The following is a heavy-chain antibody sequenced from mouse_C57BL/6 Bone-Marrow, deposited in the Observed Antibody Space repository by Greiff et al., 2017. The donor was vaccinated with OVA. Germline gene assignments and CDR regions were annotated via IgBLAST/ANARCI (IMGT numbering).Heavy chain of an antibody. CDR3: ASAVCAY. J-gene: IGHJ3*01. V-gene: IGHV1-50*01. CDR2: IDPSDSYT. CDR1: GYTFTSYW. Sequence: QVQLQQPGAELVKPGASVKMSCKASGYTFTSYWMQWVKQRPGQGLDWIGEIDPSDSYTNYNQKFKGKATLTVDTSSSTAYMQLNSLTSEDSAVYYCASAVCAYWGQGTLVTVSA.